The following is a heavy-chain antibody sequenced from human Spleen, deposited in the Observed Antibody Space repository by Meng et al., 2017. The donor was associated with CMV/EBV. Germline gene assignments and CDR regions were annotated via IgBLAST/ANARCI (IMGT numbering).Heavy chain of an antibody. CDR3: AKARTGGSGYYYYYGLDV. CDR2: IYSGGGNT. Sequence: GGSLRLSCAASGFTFSSYAMNWVRQAPGKGLEWVSVIYSGGGNTDYADSVKGRFTISRDNSKNMVDMEMNSLRVEDTAVYYCAKARTGGSGYYYYYGLDVWGQGTTVTVSS. D-gene: IGHD3-16*01. V-gene: IGHV3-23*03. J-gene: IGHJ6*02. CDR1: GFTFSSYA.